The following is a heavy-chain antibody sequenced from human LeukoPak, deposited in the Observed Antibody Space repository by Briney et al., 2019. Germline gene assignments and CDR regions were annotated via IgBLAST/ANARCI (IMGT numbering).Heavy chain of an antibody. Sequence: ASVKVSCKASGYTFTGYYMHWVRQAPGQGLEWMGWINPNSGGTNYAKKFQGRVTMNRDTSISTAYMELSRLRSDDTAVYYCASLRRYGSGSPTFDYWGQGTLVTVSS. D-gene: IGHD3-10*01. CDR1: GYTFTGYY. CDR2: INPNSGGT. J-gene: IGHJ4*02. CDR3: ASLRRYGSGSPTFDY. V-gene: IGHV1-2*02.